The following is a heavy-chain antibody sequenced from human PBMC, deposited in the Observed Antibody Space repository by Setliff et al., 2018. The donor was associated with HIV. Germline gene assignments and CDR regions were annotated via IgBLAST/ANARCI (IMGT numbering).Heavy chain of an antibody. J-gene: IGHJ4*02. V-gene: IGHV1-18*01. D-gene: IGHD2-2*01. CDR3: ARGPPIVVVPAALLTFDY. CDR2: ISGYNGNT. Sequence: GASVKVSCKASGYTFTSYGISWVRQAPGQGLEWTGWISGYNGNTKYVQKYQGRVTMTTDTSTSKVYMELRSLRSDDTAVYYCARGPPIVVVPAALLTFDYWGQGTLVTVSS. CDR1: GYTFTSYG.